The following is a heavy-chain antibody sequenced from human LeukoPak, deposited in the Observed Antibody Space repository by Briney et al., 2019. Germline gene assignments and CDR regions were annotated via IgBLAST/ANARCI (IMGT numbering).Heavy chain of an antibody. CDR3: AREDYYYGMDV. J-gene: IGHJ6*02. Sequence: DPGGSLRLSCAASGFTFSSYAMSWIRQAPGKGLEWVSYISSSGSTIYYADSVKGRFTISRDNAKNSLYLQMNSLRAEDTAVYYCAREDYYYGMDVWGQGTTVTVSS. CDR1: GFTFSSYA. V-gene: IGHV3-11*01. CDR2: ISSSGSTI.